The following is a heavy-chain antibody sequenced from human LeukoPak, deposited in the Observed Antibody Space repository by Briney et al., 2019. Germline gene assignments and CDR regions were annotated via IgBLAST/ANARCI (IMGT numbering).Heavy chain of an antibody. CDR3: AREFMGQYYDILTGYYYFDY. J-gene: IGHJ4*02. V-gene: IGHV1-2*04. D-gene: IGHD3-9*01. CDR1: GYTFTGYY. CDR2: INPNSGGT. Sequence: ASVKVSCKASGYTFTGYYMHWVRQAPGQGLEWMGWINPNSGGTNYAQKFQGWVTMTRDTSISTAYMELSRPRSDDTAVYYCAREFMGQYYDILTGYYYFDYWGQGTLVTVSS.